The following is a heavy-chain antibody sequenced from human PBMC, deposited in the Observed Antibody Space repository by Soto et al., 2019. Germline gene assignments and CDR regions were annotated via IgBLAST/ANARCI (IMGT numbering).Heavy chain of an antibody. J-gene: IGHJ6*02. D-gene: IGHD6-13*01. Sequence: GASVKVSCKASGYTFTSYGISWVRQAPGQGLEWMGWISAYNGNTNYAQKLQGRVTMTTDTSTSTAYMELRSLRSDDTAVYYCARGGGGAYSSSWYNDYYGMDVWGQGTTVTVS. V-gene: IGHV1-18*01. CDR1: GYTFTSYG. CDR2: ISAYNGNT. CDR3: ARGGGGAYSSSWYNDYYGMDV.